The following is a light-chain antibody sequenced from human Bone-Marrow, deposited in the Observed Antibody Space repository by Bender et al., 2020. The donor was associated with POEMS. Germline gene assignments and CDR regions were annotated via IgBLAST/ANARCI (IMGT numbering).Light chain of an antibody. CDR3: AAWDDSLSGGV. CDR2: CDN. CDR1: NSNIGTNA. V-gene: IGLV1-44*01. J-gene: IGLJ3*02. Sequence: QSVLTQPPSASGTPGQRVTISCSGSNSNIGTNAVNWYQQFPGTAPKLLIYCDNQRPSGVPDRFYAFKSGTSASLAISVLQSEDEADYYCAAWDDSLSGGVFGGATKLTVL.